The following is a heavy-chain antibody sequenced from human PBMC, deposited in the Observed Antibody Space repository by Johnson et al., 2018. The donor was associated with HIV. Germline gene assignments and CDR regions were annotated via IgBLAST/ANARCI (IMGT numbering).Heavy chain of an antibody. V-gene: IGHV3-20*04. D-gene: IGHD6-19*01. J-gene: IGHJ3*02. Sequence: VQLVESGGGVVQPGRSLRLSCAASGLTFDDYGMSWVRQAPGKGLEWVSGINWNGGSKGYGDSVKGRFTISRDNAKNSLYMQMNSLRAEDTALYYCARGVGGAGDDAFDIWGQGTMVTVSS. CDR3: ARGVGGAGDDAFDI. CDR2: INWNGGSK. CDR1: GLTFDDYG.